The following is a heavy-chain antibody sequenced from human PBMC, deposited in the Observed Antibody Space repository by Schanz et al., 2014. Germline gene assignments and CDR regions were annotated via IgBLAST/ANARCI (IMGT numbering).Heavy chain of an antibody. CDR1: GYTFTDYG. CDR2: ISTSNGNT. V-gene: IGHV1-18*01. D-gene: IGHD6-19*01. J-gene: IGHJ4*02. CDR3: ARGGYSSGWYDRDIAHFDY. Sequence: QVQLVQSGGEMKKPGASVKVSCKASGYTFTDYGVIWVRQAPGQGLEWMGWISTSNGNTNYIQKLQGRVTMTTDTSTSTSYMELTSLRFDDTAVYYCARGGYSSGWYDRDIAHFDYWGQGTLVTVSS.